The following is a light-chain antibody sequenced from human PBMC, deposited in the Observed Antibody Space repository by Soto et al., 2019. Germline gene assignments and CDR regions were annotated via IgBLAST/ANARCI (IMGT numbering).Light chain of an antibody. CDR3: QQHNSYRT. V-gene: IGKV1-5*01. CDR2: DAS. CDR1: QSISSW. Sequence: DIRMTQAPSCLSASVGDTGTITCRASQSISSWLAWYQQKPGKAPKLLIYDASNLEGGVPSRFSGSGSGTEFTLTISSLQPDDFATYYCQQHNSYRTFGQGTKVDIK. J-gene: IGKJ1*01.